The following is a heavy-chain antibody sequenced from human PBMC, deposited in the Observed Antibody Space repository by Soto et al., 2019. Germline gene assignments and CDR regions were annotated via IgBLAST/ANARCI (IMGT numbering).Heavy chain of an antibody. V-gene: IGHV3-30*18. CDR1: GLTFSSYG. Sequence: GXSLRLSCAASGLTFSSYGMHCVRQAPFMGLEWVAVISYDGSNKNYADSVKGRFTISRDNSKNTVYLQMNSLRAEDTALYYCAKDTYYHDSSGYYIFDYWGQGTLVTVSS. CDR3: AKDTYYHDSSGYYIFDY. D-gene: IGHD3-22*01. J-gene: IGHJ4*02. CDR2: ISYDGSNK.